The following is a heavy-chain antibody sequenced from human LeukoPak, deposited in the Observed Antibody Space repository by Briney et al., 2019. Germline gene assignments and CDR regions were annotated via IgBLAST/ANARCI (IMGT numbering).Heavy chain of an antibody. CDR1: GGTFSSYA. J-gene: IGHJ6*02. CDR2: IIPIFGIA. V-gene: IGHV1-69*04. CDR3: ASPGDYPPVERDRMDV. Sequence: ASVKISCKASGGTFSSYAISCGREAPGQGLEWRGRIIPIFGIANYAQKFQGRVTITADKSTSTAYMELSSLRSEDTAVYYCASPGDYPPVERDRMDVWGQGTTVTVSS. D-gene: IGHD5-12*01.